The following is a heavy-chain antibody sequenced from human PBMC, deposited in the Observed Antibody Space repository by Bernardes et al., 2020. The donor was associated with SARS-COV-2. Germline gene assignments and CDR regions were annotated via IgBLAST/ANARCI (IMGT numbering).Heavy chain of an antibody. CDR2: LYTSGST. V-gene: IGHV4-4*07. Sequence: SETLSLTCTVSGGSISSSYWSWIRQPAGPGLAWIGRLYTSGSTNYNPSLKSRVTMSVDTSKNQFSLKLSSVTAADTAVYYCARDHRSSGWYYYYYGMDVWGQGTTVTVSS. CDR1: GGSISSSY. D-gene: IGHD6-19*01. CDR3: ARDHRSSGWYYYYYGMDV. J-gene: IGHJ6*02.